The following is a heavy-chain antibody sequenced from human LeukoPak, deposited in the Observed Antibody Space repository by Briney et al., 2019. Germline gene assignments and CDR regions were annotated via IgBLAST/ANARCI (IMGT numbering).Heavy chain of an antibody. CDR2: ISSSSSYI. J-gene: IGHJ4*02. CDR1: GFTFSSYS. D-gene: IGHD6-13*01. V-gene: IGHV3-21*01. CDR3: AREYGSRGFDY. Sequence: PGGSLRLSCAASGFTFSSYSMNWVRQAPGKGLEWVSSISSSSSYIYHADSVKGRFTISRDNAKNSLYLQMNSLRAEGTAVYYCAREYGSRGFDYWGQGTLVTVSS.